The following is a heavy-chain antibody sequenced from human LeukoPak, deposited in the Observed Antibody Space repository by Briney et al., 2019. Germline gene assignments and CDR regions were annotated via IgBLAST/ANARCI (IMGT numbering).Heavy chain of an antibody. Sequence: GGSLRLSCAASGFTFSSYSMNWVRQAPGKGLEWVSNISSSSSIIYYADSVKGRFTISRDNAKNSLYLQMNSLGAEDTAVYYCARDWAGGLFDYWGQGTLVTVSS. J-gene: IGHJ4*02. V-gene: IGHV3-48*01. CDR3: ARDWAGGLFDY. CDR1: GFTFSSYS. CDR2: ISSSSSII. D-gene: IGHD3-16*01.